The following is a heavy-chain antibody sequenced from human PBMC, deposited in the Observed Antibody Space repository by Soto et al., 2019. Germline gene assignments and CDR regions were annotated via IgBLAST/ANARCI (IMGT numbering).Heavy chain of an antibody. CDR1: GFTFSSYA. CDR3: ARDQGAYGDLYYFDY. D-gene: IGHD4-17*01. V-gene: IGHV3-30-3*01. Sequence: QVQLVESGGGVVQPGRSLRLSCAASGFTFSSYAMHWVRQAPGKGLEWVAVISYDGSNKYYADSVEGRFTISRDNSKNTLYLQMNSLRAEDTAVYYCARDQGAYGDLYYFDYWGQGTLVTVSS. CDR2: ISYDGSNK. J-gene: IGHJ4*02.